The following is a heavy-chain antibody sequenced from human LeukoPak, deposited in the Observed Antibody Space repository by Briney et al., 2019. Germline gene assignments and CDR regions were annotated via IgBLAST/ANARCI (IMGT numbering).Heavy chain of an antibody. CDR3: AKAPGGYYYDSSGLFDY. J-gene: IGHJ4*02. CDR2: ISWNSGSI. Sequence: GGSLRLSCAASGFTFDDYAMHWVRQAPGKGLEWVSGISWNSGSIGYAGSVKGRFTISRDNAKNSLYLQMNSLRAEDMALYYCAKAPGGYYYDSSGLFDYWGQGTLVTVSS. CDR1: GFTFDDYA. D-gene: IGHD3-22*01. V-gene: IGHV3-9*03.